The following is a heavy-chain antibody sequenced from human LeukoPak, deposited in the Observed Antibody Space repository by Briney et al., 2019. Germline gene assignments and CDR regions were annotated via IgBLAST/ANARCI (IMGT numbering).Heavy chain of an antibody. CDR3: ARHYYGSGSYRYDAFDI. CDR2: INTKTGNP. Sequence: AAVKVSCKDSVYTFPSYSMNWVRQAPGRGVEGMGWINTKTGNPKNAQGFSGRFVFSLDTSVSTAYLQISSLNAEDTAVYYCARHYYGSGSYRYDAFDIWGQGTMVTVSS. D-gene: IGHD3-10*01. J-gene: IGHJ3*02. V-gene: IGHV7-4-1*02. CDR1: VYTFPSYS.